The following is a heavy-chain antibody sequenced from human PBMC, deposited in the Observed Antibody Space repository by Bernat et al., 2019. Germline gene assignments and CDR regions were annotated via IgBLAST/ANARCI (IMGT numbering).Heavy chain of an antibody. CDR1: GFTFSSYG. Sequence: QVQLVESGGGVVQPGRSLRLSCAASGFTFSSYGMHWVRQAPGKGLEWVAVISYDGSNKYYADSVKGRFTISRDNSKNTLYLQMNSLRAEDTAVYYCARSDYDILTGYYTDLDYWGQGTLVTVSS. D-gene: IGHD3-9*01. CDR3: ARSDYDILTGYYTDLDY. CDR2: ISYDGSNK. J-gene: IGHJ4*02. V-gene: IGHV3-30*03.